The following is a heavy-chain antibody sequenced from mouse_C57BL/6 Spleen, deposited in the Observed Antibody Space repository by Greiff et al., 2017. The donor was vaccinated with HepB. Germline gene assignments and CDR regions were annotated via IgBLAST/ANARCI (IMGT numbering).Heavy chain of an antibody. D-gene: IGHD2-3*01. Sequence: QVQLQQPGAELVKPGASVKMSCKASGYTFTSYWITWVKQRPGQGLEWIGDIYPGSGSTNYNEKFKSEATLTVDTSSSTAYMQLSSLTSEDSAVYYCARGLLHYYAMDYWGQGTSVTVSS. CDR2: IYPGSGST. V-gene: IGHV1-55*01. J-gene: IGHJ4*01. CDR1: GYTFTSYW. CDR3: ARGLLHYYAMDY.